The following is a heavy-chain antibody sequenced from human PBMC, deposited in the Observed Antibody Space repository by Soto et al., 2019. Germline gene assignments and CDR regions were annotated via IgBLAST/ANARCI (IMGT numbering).Heavy chain of an antibody. D-gene: IGHD3-3*01. J-gene: IGHJ4*02. Sequence: SETLSLTCTVSGGSISSSSYYWGWIRQPPGKGLEWIGSIYYSGSTYYNPSLKSRVTISVDTSKNQFSLKLSSVTAADTAVYYCARREWLLTFDYWGQGTLVTVSS. V-gene: IGHV4-39*01. CDR3: ARREWLLTFDY. CDR1: GGSISSSSYY. CDR2: IYYSGST.